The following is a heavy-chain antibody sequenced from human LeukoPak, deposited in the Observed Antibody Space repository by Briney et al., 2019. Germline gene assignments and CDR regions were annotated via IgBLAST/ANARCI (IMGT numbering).Heavy chain of an antibody. Sequence: GGSLRLSCAASGFTVSSNYMSWVRQAPGKGLEWVSVIYGGGSTYYADSVKGRFTISRDNSKNTLYLQMNSLRAEDTAVCYCASGPSYCSSTSCYSDYYYGMDVWGQGTTVTVSS. D-gene: IGHD2-2*01. CDR1: GFTVSSNY. CDR2: IYGGGST. CDR3: ASGPSYCSSTSCYSDYYYGMDV. J-gene: IGHJ6*02. V-gene: IGHV3-53*01.